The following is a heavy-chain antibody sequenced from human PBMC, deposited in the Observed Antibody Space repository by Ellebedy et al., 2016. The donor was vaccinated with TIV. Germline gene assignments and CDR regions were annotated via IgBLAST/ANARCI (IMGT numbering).Heavy chain of an antibody. J-gene: IGHJ4*02. CDR3: ARTTTLRGVIISPIILFDY. CDR2: ISSSGSYI. D-gene: IGHD3-10*01. V-gene: IGHV3-21*01. Sequence: GESLKISXAASGFTFNSYTMNWVRQAPGKGLEWVSSISSSGSYIYYADSVRGRFTISRDNAKNSLYLQMNSLRAEDTAVYYCARTTTLRGVIISPIILFDYWGQGTLVTVSS. CDR1: GFTFNSYT.